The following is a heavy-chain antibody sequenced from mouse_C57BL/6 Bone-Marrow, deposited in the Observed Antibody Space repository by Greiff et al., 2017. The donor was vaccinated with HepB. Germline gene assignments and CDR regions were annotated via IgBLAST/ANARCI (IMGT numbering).Heavy chain of an antibody. J-gene: IGHJ2*01. Sequence: VHVKQSVAELVRPGASVKLSCTASGFNIKNTYMHWVKQRPEQGLEWIGRIDPANGNTKYAPKFQGEATITADTSSNTAYLQLSSLTSEDTAIYYCATFITTVVALDYWGQGTTLTVSS. CDR1: GFNIKNTY. D-gene: IGHD1-1*01. V-gene: IGHV14-3*01. CDR2: IDPANGNT. CDR3: ATFITTVVALDY.